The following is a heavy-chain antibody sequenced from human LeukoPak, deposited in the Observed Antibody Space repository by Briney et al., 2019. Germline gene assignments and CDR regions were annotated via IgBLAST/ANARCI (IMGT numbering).Heavy chain of an antibody. Sequence: GGSLRLSCAASGFTFSSYWMHWVRQAPGKGLAWVSRINSDGSSTSYADSVKGRFTISRDNAKNTLYLQMNSLRAEDTAVYYCARGLLWFGELFDYWGQGTLVTVSS. CDR3: ARGLLWFGELFDY. CDR2: INSDGSST. J-gene: IGHJ4*02. D-gene: IGHD3-10*01. CDR1: GFTFSSYW. V-gene: IGHV3-74*01.